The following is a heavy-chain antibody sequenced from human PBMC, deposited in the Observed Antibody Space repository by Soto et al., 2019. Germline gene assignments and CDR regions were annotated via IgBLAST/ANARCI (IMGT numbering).Heavy chain of an antibody. J-gene: IGHJ4*01. CDR2: IYPGDSDT. V-gene: IGHV5-51*01. Sequence: PGESLKISSTGSGYSFTSYWIGWVRQRPGKGLEWMGIIYPGDSDTRYSPSVQGQVTISADKAISTAYLQWSSLKASDTAMYYGARRITGTSGGFDYWGHGTRVTVSS. D-gene: IGHD1-20*01. CDR3: ARRITGTSGGFDY. CDR1: GYSFTSYW.